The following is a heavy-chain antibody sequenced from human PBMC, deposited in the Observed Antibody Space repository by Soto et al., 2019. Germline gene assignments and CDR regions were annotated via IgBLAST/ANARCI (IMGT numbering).Heavy chain of an antibody. CDR1: GFEFTYYA. Sequence: QVQLVESGGCAVQPGESLRLSCVASGFEFTYYAMNWVRQAPGKRLESVAVMSSDGSKIHHTDSEKGRFTISRDNSKNTLYLQMNSLRKEDTAVYFCAKDEGVGGTLGLFDYWGQGTLVSVSS. J-gene: IGHJ4*02. CDR3: AKDEGVGGTLGLFDY. V-gene: IGHV3-30*18. CDR2: MSSDGSKI. D-gene: IGHD1-26*01.